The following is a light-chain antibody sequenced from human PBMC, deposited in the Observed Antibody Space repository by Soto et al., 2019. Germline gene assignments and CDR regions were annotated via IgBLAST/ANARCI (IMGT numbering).Light chain of an antibody. V-gene: IGKV1-5*01. CDR2: DAS. CDR3: QQSFGTPQIT. CDR1: QTISSW. Sequence: DISMTHSPSTQSGSVGDRVTITCRASQTISSWLAWYQQKPGKAPKLLIYDASSLQSGVPSRFSGSGSGTDFTLTISSLQPEDFATYYCQQSFGTPQITFGGGTKVDIK. J-gene: IGKJ4*01.